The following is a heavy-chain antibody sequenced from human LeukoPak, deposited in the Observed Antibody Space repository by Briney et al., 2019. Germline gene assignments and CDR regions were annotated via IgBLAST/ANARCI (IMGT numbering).Heavy chain of an antibody. J-gene: IGHJ6*02. CDR1: GYTFTGYY. V-gene: IGHV1-2*02. Sequence: ASVKVSCKASGYTFTGYYMHWVRQAPGQGLEWMGWINPNSGGTNYAQKFQGRVTMTRDTSISTAYMELSRLRSDDTAVYYCARFWCTNGVCYNYYYYYGIDVWGQGTTVTVSS. CDR3: ARFWCTNGVCYNYYYYYGIDV. CDR2: INPNSGGT. D-gene: IGHD2-8*01.